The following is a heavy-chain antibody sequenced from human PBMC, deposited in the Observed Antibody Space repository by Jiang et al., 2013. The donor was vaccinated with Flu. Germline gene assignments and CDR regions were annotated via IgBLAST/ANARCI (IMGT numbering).Heavy chain of an antibody. J-gene: IGHJ6*02. V-gene: IGHV2-5*01. Sequence: KPTQTLTLTCTFSGFSLSTSGVGVGWIRQPPGKALEWLALIYWNDDKRYSPSLKSRLTITKDTSKNQVVLTMTNMDPVDTATYYCARRDGYTHYYYYGMDVWGQGTTVTVSS. D-gene: IGHD5-24*01. CDR2: IYWNDDK. CDR3: ARRDGYTHYYYYGMDV. CDR1: GFSLSTSGVG.